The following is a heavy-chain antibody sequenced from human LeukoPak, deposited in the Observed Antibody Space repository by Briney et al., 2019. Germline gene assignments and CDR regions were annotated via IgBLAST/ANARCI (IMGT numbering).Heavy chain of an antibody. CDR3: AREGIQLWLDLSY. CDR2: LCAYNGNT. V-gene: IGHV1-18*01. D-gene: IGHD5-18*01. J-gene: IGHJ4*02. CDR1: GYTFTTHG. Sequence: ASVKVSCKASGYTFTTHGISWVRQAPAQGLEWMGCLCAYNGNTHYTQKLQGRGTTRTDTSTRTAYMEGRGLRSHDTGVYYCAREGIQLWLDLSYWGQGTLVTVSS.